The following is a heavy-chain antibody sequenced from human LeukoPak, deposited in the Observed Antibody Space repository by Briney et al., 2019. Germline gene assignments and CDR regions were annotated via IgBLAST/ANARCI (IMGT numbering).Heavy chain of an antibody. CDR2: IYYSGST. J-gene: IGHJ4*02. CDR3: ARHRGYDFWSGYCYFDY. V-gene: IGHV4-39*01. D-gene: IGHD3/OR15-3a*01. CDR1: GGSISSGGYY. Sequence: SETLSLTCTVSGGSISSGGYYWGWIRQPPGKGLEWIGSIYYSGSTYYNPSLKSRVTISVDTSKNQFSLKLSSVTAADTAVYYCARHRGYDFWSGYCYFDYWGQGTLVTVSS.